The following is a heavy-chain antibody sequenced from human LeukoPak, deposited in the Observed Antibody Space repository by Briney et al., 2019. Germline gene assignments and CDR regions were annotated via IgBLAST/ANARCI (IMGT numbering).Heavy chain of an antibody. D-gene: IGHD3-10*01. CDR1: GGTFNSYA. J-gene: IGHJ5*02. CDR3: ARGSGGSGSYYNNWFDP. V-gene: IGHV1-69*13. Sequence: SVKVSCKASGGTFNSYAISWVRQAPGQGLEWMGGIIPMFETANYAQKFQGRVTITADEFTTTVYMELSSLRSEDTAVYYCARGSGGSGSYYNNWFDPWGQGTLVTVSS. CDR2: IIPMFETA.